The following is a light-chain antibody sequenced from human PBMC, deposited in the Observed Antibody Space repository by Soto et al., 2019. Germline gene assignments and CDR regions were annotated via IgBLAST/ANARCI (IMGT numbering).Light chain of an antibody. J-gene: IGKJ1*01. CDR2: KAS. CDR3: QQYDSYSWT. Sequence: DIQMTQSPSTLSASVGDRVTITCRASQSISSWLAWYQRKPGKAPKLLIYKASTLESGVPSTFSGSGSGTEFTLTISSLQPDDFATYYCQQYDSYSWTFGQGTKVEI. V-gene: IGKV1-5*03. CDR1: QSISSW.